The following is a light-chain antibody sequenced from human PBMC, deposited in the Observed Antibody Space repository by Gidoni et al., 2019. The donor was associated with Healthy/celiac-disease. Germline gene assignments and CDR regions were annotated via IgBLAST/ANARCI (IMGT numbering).Light chain of an antibody. CDR1: QSVSSY. Sequence: EIVLTQSPATLSLSPGERATLSCMASQSVSSYLAWYQQKPGQAPRLLIYDASNRATGIPARFSGSGSGTDFTLTISSLEPEDFAVYYCQQRSNWPPITFGQXTRLEIK. CDR2: DAS. J-gene: IGKJ5*01. CDR3: QQRSNWPPIT. V-gene: IGKV3-11*01.